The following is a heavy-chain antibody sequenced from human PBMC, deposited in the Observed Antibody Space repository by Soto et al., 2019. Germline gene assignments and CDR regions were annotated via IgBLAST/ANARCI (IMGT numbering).Heavy chain of an antibody. V-gene: IGHV3-7*01. J-gene: IGHJ4*02. CDR1: GFMFSTYW. Sequence: EVQLVESGGGLVQPGGSLRLSCEASGFMFSTYWMTWVRQAPGKGLEWLANIKQDGSETHYLDSVEGRFAIFRVNAKNSLYLQMSSLRAEDTAVYYCARLTGDYFDNWGQGTLVIVSS. CDR2: IKQDGSET. CDR3: ARLTGDYFDN. D-gene: IGHD3-9*01.